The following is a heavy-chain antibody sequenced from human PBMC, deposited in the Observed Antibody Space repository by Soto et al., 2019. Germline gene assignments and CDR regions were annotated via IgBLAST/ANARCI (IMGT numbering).Heavy chain of an antibody. CDR3: AQSDGGYYYYGMDV. CDR1: GGTFSSYS. CDR2: IIPIFGTA. Sequence: SVKVSCKASGGTFSSYSMSWVRQAPGQGLEWMGWIIPIFGTANYAQKFQGRVTITADESTSTAYMELSSLRSEDTAVYYCAQSDGGYYYYGMDVWGQGTTVTVSS. D-gene: IGHD2-21*02. J-gene: IGHJ6*02. V-gene: IGHV1-69*13.